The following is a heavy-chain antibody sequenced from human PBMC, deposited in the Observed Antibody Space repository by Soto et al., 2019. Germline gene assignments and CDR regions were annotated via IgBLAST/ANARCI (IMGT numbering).Heavy chain of an antibody. CDR1: GYTFTSYA. J-gene: IGHJ6*03. CDR3: ARGYCSGGSCYSYYYMDV. D-gene: IGHD2-15*01. CDR2: INAGSGNT. Sequence: GASVKVSCKASGYTFTSYAMHWVRQAPGQRLEWMGWINAGSGNTKYSQKFQGRVTITRDTSASTAYMELSSLRSEDTAVYYCARGYCSGGSCYSYYYMDVWGKGTTVTVSS. V-gene: IGHV1-3*01.